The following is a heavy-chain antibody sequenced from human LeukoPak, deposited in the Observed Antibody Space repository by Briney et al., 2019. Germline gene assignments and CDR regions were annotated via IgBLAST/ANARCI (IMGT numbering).Heavy chain of an antibody. V-gene: IGHV3-23*01. CDR1: GFTFNYYA. D-gene: IGHD5-18*01. CDR2: ISDNEGST. CDR3: ARHDSFIPY. Sequence: GRSLRLSCAASGFTFNYYAMSWVRQAPGKGLEWVSGISDNEGSTYCTDSVKGRFTISRDNTKNTVYLQMNNLRPDDTAVYFCARHDSFIPYWGQGTLVTVSS. J-gene: IGHJ4*02.